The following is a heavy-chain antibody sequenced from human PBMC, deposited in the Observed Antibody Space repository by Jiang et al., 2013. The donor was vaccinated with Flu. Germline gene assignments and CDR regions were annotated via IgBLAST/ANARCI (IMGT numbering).Heavy chain of an antibody. V-gene: IGHV1-2*04. Sequence: GAEVKKPGASVKVSCKASGYTFTGYYMHWVRQAPGQGLEWMGWINPNSGGTNYAQKFQGWVTMTRDTSISTAYMELSRLRSDDTAVYYCARGPVSDYGGKESDYYYYGMDVWGKGTTVTVSS. CDR2: INPNSGGT. CDR3: ARGPVSDYGGKESDYYYYGMDV. D-gene: IGHD4-23*01. J-gene: IGHJ6*04. CDR1: GYTFTGYY.